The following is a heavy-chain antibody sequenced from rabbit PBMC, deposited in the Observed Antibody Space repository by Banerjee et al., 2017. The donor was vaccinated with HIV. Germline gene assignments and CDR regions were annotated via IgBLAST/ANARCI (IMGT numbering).Heavy chain of an antibody. CDR2: IYAGSSGST. CDR1: GIDFSSYYY. D-gene: IGHD1-1*01. CDR3: ARDKPYASDSGFDDFNL. Sequence: QSLEESGGDLVQPEGSLTLTCTASGIDFSSYYYMCWVRQAPGKGLEWIACIYAGSSGSTYYASWAKGRFTISKTSSTTVTLQMTSLTAADTATYFCARDKPYASDSGFDDFNLWGPGTLVTVS. V-gene: IGHV1S40*01. J-gene: IGHJ4*01.